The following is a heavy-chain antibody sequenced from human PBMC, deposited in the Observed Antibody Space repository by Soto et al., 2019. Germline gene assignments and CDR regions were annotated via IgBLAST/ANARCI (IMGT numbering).Heavy chain of an antibody. CDR3: ARVAEYCSSTSCYTVGDYYYYGMDV. Sequence: GASVKVSCKASGYTFTSYGISWVRQAPGQGLEWMGWISAYNGNTNYAQKLQGRVTMTTDTSTSTAYMELRSLRSDDTAVYYCARVAEYCSSTSCYTVGDYYYYGMDVWGQGTTVTVSS. CDR2: ISAYNGNT. D-gene: IGHD2-2*02. V-gene: IGHV1-18*04. J-gene: IGHJ6*02. CDR1: GYTFTSYG.